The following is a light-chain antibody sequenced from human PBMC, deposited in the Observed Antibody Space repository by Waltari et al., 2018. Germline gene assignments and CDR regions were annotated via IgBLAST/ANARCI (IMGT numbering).Light chain of an antibody. Sequence: DIQMTQSQSSLSASVGARVTINCRASQSISDSLNWYQQKQGKAPKLLIYAASTLQSGVPSRFSGSGYGTDFTLTISRLQREDFATYYCQQSYNDPLTFGGGTKMEIK. J-gene: IGKJ4*01. V-gene: IGKV1-39*01. CDR2: AAS. CDR3: QQSYNDPLT. CDR1: QSISDS.